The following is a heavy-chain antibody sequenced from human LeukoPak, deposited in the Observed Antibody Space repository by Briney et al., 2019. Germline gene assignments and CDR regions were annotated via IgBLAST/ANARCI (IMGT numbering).Heavy chain of an antibody. D-gene: IGHD3-22*01. CDR2: IYSGGST. J-gene: IGHJ5*02. CDR3: ARERADYYDSSGYYENNWFDP. CDR1: GFTVSSNY. Sequence: PGGSLRLSCAASGFTVSSNYMSWVRQAPGKGLERVSVIYSGGSTYYADSVKGRFTISRDNSKNTLYLQMNSLRAEDTAVYYCARERADYYDSSGYYENNWFDPWGQGTLVTVSS. V-gene: IGHV3-53*01.